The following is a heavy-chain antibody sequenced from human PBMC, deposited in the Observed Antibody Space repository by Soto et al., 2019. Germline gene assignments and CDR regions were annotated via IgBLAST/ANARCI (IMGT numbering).Heavy chain of an antibody. Sequence: GGSLRLSCAASGFTFSSYAMSWVRQAPGKGLEWVSAISGSGASTFYADSVKGRFTISRDNSKNTLYLKMNSLRAEDTAVYYCAKDVGSGWTKNWFDPWGQGTLVTVSS. CDR1: GFTFSSYA. J-gene: IGHJ5*02. D-gene: IGHD6-19*01. CDR3: AKDVGSGWTKNWFDP. CDR2: ISGSGAST. V-gene: IGHV3-23*01.